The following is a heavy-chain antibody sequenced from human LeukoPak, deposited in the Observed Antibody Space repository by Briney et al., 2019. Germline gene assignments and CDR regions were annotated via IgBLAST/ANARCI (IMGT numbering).Heavy chain of an antibody. Sequence: ASVKVSCKASGYTFTSYDINWVRQATGQGLEWMGWMNPNSGNTGYAQKFQGRVTITRNTSISTAYMELSSLRSEDTAVHYCARVYYDSSGYYYDAFDIWGQGTMVTVSS. CDR2: MNPNSGNT. CDR1: GYTFTSYD. J-gene: IGHJ3*02. V-gene: IGHV1-8*03. D-gene: IGHD3-22*01. CDR3: ARVYYDSSGYYYDAFDI.